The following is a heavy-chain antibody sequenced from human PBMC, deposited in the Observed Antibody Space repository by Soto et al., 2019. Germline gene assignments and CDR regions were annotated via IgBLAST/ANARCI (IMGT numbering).Heavy chain of an antibody. CDR2: INPNSGGT. CDR1: GYTFTGYY. J-gene: IGHJ3*02. V-gene: IGHV1-2*02. D-gene: IGHD4-4*01. Sequence: ASVKVSCKASGYTFTGYYMHWVRQAPGQGLEWMGWINPNSGGTNYAQKFQGRGTMTRDTSISTAYMELSRLRSDDTAVYYCARGGKERLHPLGDAFDIWGQGTMVTVSS. CDR3: ARGGKERLHPLGDAFDI.